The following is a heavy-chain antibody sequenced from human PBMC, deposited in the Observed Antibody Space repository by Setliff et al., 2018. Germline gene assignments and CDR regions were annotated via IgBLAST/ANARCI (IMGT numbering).Heavy chain of an antibody. Sequence: ASVKLSCKASGYTFSNYGITWVRQAPGQGLEWMGWISAYTGNTKFAQKFQGRVTMTTDTSTSTAYLELRSLTSDDTAVYYCSKLVRYCTTTACQGASGAEFWGQGTLVTVSS. V-gene: IGHV1-18*01. D-gene: IGHD2-8*01. CDR1: GYTFSNYG. J-gene: IGHJ4*02. CDR3: SKLVRYCTTTACQGASGAEF. CDR2: ISAYTGNT.